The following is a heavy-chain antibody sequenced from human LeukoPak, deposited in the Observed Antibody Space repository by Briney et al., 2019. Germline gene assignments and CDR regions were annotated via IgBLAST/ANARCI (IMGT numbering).Heavy chain of an antibody. D-gene: IGHD2-8*01. Sequence: PSETLSLTCAVYGGSFSGYYWSWIRQPPGKGLEWIGEINHSGSTNYNPSLKSRVAMSVDTSKNQFSLKVSSLTAADTAVYYCARGAVITVYAILDSWGQGTLVTVSS. CDR2: INHSGST. J-gene: IGHJ4*02. CDR1: GGSFSGYY. CDR3: ARGAVITVYAILDS. V-gene: IGHV4-34*01.